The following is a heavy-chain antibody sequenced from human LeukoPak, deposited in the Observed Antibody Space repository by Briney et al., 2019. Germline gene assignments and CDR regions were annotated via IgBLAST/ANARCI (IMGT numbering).Heavy chain of an antibody. J-gene: IGHJ4*02. D-gene: IGHD3-9*01. CDR2: IYYSGSS. CDR1: GGSISSYY. CDR3: AARERLDWILY. V-gene: IGHV4-59*01. Sequence: PSETLSLTCTVSGGSISSYYWSWIRQPLGKGLEWIGYIYYSGSSNHNPSLKSRVNMAVDTSKNQLSLNLTSVTAAITAVYYCAARERLDWILYWGQGTLVTVSS.